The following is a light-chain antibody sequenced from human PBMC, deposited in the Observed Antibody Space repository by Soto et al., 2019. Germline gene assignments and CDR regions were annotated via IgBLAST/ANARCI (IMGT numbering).Light chain of an antibody. V-gene: IGKV3-11*01. J-gene: IGKJ2*01. CDR1: QSVSNN. Sequence: EIVLTQSPDTLSLSPGERATLSCRASQSVSNNLGWYQQKPGQAPRLLIYDASNRATDIPARFSGSGSGTDFTLTINSLEPEDFAIYYCQQRSNWPRTLGQGTKLEIK. CDR2: DAS. CDR3: QQRSNWPRT.